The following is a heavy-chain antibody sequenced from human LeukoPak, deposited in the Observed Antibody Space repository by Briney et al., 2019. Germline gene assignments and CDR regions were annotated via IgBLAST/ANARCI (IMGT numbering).Heavy chain of an antibody. D-gene: IGHD6-13*01. CDR3: AREGQQSYGMDV. J-gene: IGHJ6*02. CDR1: GFTFTNYW. CDR2: IKQGGSEK. V-gene: IGHV3-7*05. Sequence: PGRSLRLSCAAPGFTFTNYWITGVRQPPGKGLDGVANIKQGGSEKHYVDSVKGRFTISRDDAKNSLYLQMNSLRIEDTAVYYCAREGQQSYGMDVWGQGTTVTVSS.